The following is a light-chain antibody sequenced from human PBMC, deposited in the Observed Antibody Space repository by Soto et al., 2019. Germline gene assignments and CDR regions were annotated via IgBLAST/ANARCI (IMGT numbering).Light chain of an antibody. CDR2: WAS. V-gene: IGKV4-1*01. Sequence: DIVMTQSPDSLAVSLGERATINCKSSQSVLYSSNNKNYLAWYQQKPGQPLKLLIYWASTRESGVPDRFSGSGSGTDFTLTISSLQAEDVAVYYCQQYYSIAITFGQGTRLEIK. J-gene: IGKJ5*01. CDR1: QSVLYSSNNKNY. CDR3: QQYYSIAIT.